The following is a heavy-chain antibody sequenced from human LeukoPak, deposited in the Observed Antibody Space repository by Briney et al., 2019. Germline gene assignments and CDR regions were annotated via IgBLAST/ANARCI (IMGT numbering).Heavy chain of an antibody. V-gene: IGHV4-34*01. J-gene: IGHJ4*02. CDR1: GGSFSGYY. D-gene: IGHD4-17*01. CDR2: INHSGST. Sequence: SETLSLTCAVYGGSFSGYYWSWIRQPPGKGLEWIGEINHSGSTNYNPSLKSRVTISVDTSKNQFSLKLSSVTAADTAVYYCARGTTTTVTYYFDYWGQGTLVTVSS. CDR3: ARGTTTTVTYYFDY.